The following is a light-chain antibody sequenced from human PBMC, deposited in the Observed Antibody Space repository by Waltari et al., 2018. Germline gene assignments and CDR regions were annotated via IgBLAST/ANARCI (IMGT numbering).Light chain of an antibody. CDR1: QSVGSSS. CDR3: QQHSTLPAT. J-gene: IGKJ1*01. CDR2: RAS. V-gene: IGKV3-20*01. Sequence: EIVLTQSPGTASLSPGERVTLSCRASQSVGSSSLAWYQQKPGQAPRLVIYRASRRANGLPDRFSGNGSXXXXSLTIXRXEPEXXXXXXXQQHSTLPATFGQGTKVEI.